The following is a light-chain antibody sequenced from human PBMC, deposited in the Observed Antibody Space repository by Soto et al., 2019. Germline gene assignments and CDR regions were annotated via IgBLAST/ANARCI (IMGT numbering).Light chain of an antibody. Sequence: QSVLTQPPSVSGAPGQRVTISCTGSSSNIGAGYDVHWYQQLPGAAPKLLIYGYNKRPSGVPDRFSGSKSGTSASLAITGLQAEDEADYSCQSYDSSLSGYVFGTGTKLTVL. CDR1: SSNIGAGYD. CDR3: QSYDSSLSGYV. V-gene: IGLV1-40*01. CDR2: GYN. J-gene: IGLJ1*01.